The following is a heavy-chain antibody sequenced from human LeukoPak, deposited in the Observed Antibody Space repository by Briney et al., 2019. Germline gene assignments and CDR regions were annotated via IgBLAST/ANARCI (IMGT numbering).Heavy chain of an antibody. CDR1: GFTFSSYG. CDR2: IWYDGSNK. J-gene: IGHJ4*02. V-gene: IGHV3-33*01. D-gene: IGHD1-1*01. CDR3: ARDQDGMGTTMDL. Sequence: GGSLRLSCAASGFTFSSYGMHWVRQAPGKGLEWVAVIWYDGSNKYYGDSVKGRFTISRDNARNTLSLQMSSLGVEDTALYYCARDQDGMGTTMDLWGQGTQVIVSS.